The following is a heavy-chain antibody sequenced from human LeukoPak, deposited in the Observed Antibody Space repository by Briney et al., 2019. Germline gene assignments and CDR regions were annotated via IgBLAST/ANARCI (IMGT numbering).Heavy chain of an antibody. V-gene: IGHV3-23*01. CDR2: ISASGGST. D-gene: IGHD6-19*01. J-gene: IGHJ4*02. CDR3: AKDFRIGCSAHFDY. CDR1: GFTFSSSA. Sequence: GGSLRLSCAASGFTFSSSAMSWVRQVPGKGLEWVSGISASGGSTYYADSVRGRFTISRDNSKNTLYVQMNSLRDEDTAVYYCAKDFRIGCSAHFDYWGQGALVTVSS.